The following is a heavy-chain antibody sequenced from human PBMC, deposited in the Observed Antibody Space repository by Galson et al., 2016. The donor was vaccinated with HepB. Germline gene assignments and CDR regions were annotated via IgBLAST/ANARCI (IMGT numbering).Heavy chain of an antibody. CDR2: ISGSGAST. V-gene: IGHV3-23*01. CDR1: GFTFSNYD. D-gene: IGHD3-22*01. Sequence: SLRLSCAASGFTFSNYDMSWVRQAPGRGLEWVSGISGSGASTTYADSVQGRFTISSDNSKNALHVQMNSLRAEDTAMYFCARHFSGSYLGQGTLVTVSS. J-gene: IGHJ4*02. CDR3: ARHFSGSY.